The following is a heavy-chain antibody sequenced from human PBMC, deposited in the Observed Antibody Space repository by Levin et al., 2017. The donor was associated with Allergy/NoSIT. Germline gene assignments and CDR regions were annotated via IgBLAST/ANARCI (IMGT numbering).Heavy chain of an antibody. J-gene: IGHJ6*03. CDR1: GGTFSSYA. Sequence: GASVKVSCKASGGTFSSYAISWVRQAPGQGLEWMGGIIPIFGTANYAQKFQGRVTITADESTSTAYMELSSLRSEDTAVYYCARDDYSSVPRYYYYMDVWGKGTTVTVSS. CDR3: ARDDYSSVPRYYYYMDV. V-gene: IGHV1-69*13. D-gene: IGHD4-11*01. CDR2: IIPIFGTA.